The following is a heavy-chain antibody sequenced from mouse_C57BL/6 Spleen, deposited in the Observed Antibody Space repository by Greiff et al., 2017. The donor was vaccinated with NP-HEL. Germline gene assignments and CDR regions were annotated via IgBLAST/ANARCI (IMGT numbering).Heavy chain of an antibody. Sequence: VQLQQSGAELVRPGASVKLSCKASGYTFTDYYINWVKQRPGQGLEWIARIYPGSGNTYYNEKFKGKATLTAEKSSSTAYMQLSSLTSEDSAVYFCASLGHYYGSEGFAYWGQGTLVTVSA. CDR2: IYPGSGNT. J-gene: IGHJ3*01. CDR3: ASLGHYYGSEGFAY. V-gene: IGHV1-76*01. D-gene: IGHD1-1*01. CDR1: GYTFTDYY.